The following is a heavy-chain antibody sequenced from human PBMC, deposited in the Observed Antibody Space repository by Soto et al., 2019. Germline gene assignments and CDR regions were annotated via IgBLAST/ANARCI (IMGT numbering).Heavy chain of an antibody. CDR3: ARGRYGDY. D-gene: IGHD1-1*01. Sequence: QVHLVQSGAEVKKPGASVKVSCKGSGYGFTTYGITWVRQAPGQGLEWMAWISAHNGNTNYAQKLQGRVNVTRDTSTSTAYMELRSLSSDDTAVYYCARGRYGDYWGQGALVTVSS. V-gene: IGHV1-18*01. CDR1: GYGFTTYG. J-gene: IGHJ4*02. CDR2: ISAHNGNT.